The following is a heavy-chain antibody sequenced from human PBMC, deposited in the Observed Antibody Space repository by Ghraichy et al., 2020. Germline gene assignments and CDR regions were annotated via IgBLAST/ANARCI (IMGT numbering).Heavy chain of an antibody. CDR2: IWYDGSNK. J-gene: IGHJ6*03. CDR1: GFTFSSYG. Sequence: GGSLRLSCAASGFTFSSYGMHWVRQAPGKGLEWVAVIWYDGSNKYYADSVKGRFTISRDNSKNTLYLQMNSLRAEDTAVYYCARGRPYDYSNYGVDYYYMDVWGKGTTVTVSS. CDR3: ARGRPYDYSNYGVDYYYMDV. D-gene: IGHD4-11*01. V-gene: IGHV3-33*01.